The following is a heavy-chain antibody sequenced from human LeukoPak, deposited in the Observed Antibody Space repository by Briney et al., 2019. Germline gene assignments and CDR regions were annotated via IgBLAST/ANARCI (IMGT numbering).Heavy chain of an antibody. CDR3: ATEGNIIFDY. CDR1: GGSISSSSYY. Sequence: SETLSLTCTVSGGSISSSSYYWGWIRQPPGKGLEWIGSIYYSGSTNYNPSLKSRVTMSVDTSKNQVSLKLSSVTAADTAVYYCATEGNIIFDYWGQGTLVTVSS. V-gene: IGHV4-39*07. CDR2: IYYSGST. J-gene: IGHJ4*02. D-gene: IGHD2/OR15-2a*01.